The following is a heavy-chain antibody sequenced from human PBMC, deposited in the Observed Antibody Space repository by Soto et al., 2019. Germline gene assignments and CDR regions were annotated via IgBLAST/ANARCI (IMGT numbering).Heavy chain of an antibody. V-gene: IGHV3-30-3*01. CDR1: GFTFSSYA. D-gene: IGHD3-9*01. Sequence: QVQLVESGGGVVQPGRSLRLSCAASGFTFSSYAMHWVRQAPGKGLEWVAVISYDGSNKYYADSVKGRFTISRDNSKNTLYLQMNSLRAEDTAVYYCARVRSNYYDILTGHFYYYYGMDVW. J-gene: IGHJ6*01. CDR2: ISYDGSNK. CDR3: ARVRSNYYDILTGHFYYYYGMDV.